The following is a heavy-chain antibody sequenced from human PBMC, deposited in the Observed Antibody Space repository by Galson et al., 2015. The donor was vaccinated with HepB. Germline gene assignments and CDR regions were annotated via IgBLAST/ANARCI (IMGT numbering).Heavy chain of an antibody. D-gene: IGHD3-22*01. CDR1: GFTFSSYS. Sequence: SLRLSCAASGFTFSSYSMNWVRQAPGKGLEWVSYISSSSSTIYYADSVKGRFTISRDNAKNSLYLQMNSLRDEDTAVYYCARDVGGYYYDSSGYYPSPFDYWGQGTLVTVSS. J-gene: IGHJ4*02. CDR3: ARDVGGYYYDSSGYYPSPFDY. V-gene: IGHV3-48*02. CDR2: ISSSSSTI.